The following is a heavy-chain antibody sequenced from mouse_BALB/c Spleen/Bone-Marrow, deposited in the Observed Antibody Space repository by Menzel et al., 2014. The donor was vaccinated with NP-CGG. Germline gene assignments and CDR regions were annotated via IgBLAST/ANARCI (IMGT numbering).Heavy chain of an antibody. V-gene: IGHV4-1*02. CDR1: GFDFSRYW. CDR2: INPDSSTI. Sequence: EVKLVESGGGLVQPGGSLKLSCAASGFDFSRYWMSWVRQAPGKGLEWIGEINPDSSTINHTPSLKDKFIISRDNAKNTLYLQMSKVRSEDTAIYYCATTMITTLDYWGQGTTLTVSS. D-gene: IGHD2-4*01. CDR3: ATTMITTLDY. J-gene: IGHJ2*01.